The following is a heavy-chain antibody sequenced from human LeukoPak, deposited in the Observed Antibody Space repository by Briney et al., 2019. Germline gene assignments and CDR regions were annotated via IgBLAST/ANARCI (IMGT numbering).Heavy chain of an antibody. CDR1: GITLSNYG. CDR2: ISDGGGSR. CDR3: AKRGVVIRAVIIVGFHKEAYYFDY. Sequence: GGSLRLSCAVSGITLSNYGMSWVRQAPGKELEWVAGISDGGGSRNYADSVKGRFTISRDNPKNTLYLQMNSLRAEDTAVYFCAKRGVVIRAVIIVGFHKEAYYFDYWGQGALVTVSS. V-gene: IGHV3-23*01. J-gene: IGHJ4*02. D-gene: IGHD3-10*01.